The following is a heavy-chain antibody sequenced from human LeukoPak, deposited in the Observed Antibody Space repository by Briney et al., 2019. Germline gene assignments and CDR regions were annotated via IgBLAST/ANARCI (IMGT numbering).Heavy chain of an antibody. D-gene: IGHD1-26*01. J-gene: IGHJ4*02. CDR3: ARRGRSRAY. CDR2: INHSGST. Sequence: SETLSLTCAVYGGSFSGYYWSWIRQPPGKGLEWIGEINHSGSTNYNPSLKSRVTMSVDTSKNQFSLKLSSVTAADTAVYYCARRGRSRAYWGQGTLVTVSS. V-gene: IGHV4-34*01. CDR1: GGSFSGYY.